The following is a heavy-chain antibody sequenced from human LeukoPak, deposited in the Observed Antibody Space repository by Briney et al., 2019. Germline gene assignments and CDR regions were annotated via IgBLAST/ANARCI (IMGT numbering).Heavy chain of an antibody. J-gene: IGHJ5*02. CDR3: ARERLAVVRRSWFDP. CDR2: INHSGST. CDR1: GGSFSGYY. Sequence: SETLSLTCAVYGGSFSGYYWSWIRQPPGKGLEWIGEINHSGSTNYNPSLKSRVTISVDTSKNQFSLKLSSVTAADTAVYYCARERLAVVRRSWFDPWGQGTLVTVSP. V-gene: IGHV4-34*01. D-gene: IGHD6-19*01.